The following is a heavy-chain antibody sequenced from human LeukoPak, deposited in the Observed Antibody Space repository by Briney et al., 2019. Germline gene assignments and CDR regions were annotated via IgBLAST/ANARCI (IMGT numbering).Heavy chain of an antibody. CDR3: ARDGRYNLNYTYY. CDR1: GYTFTVYG. Sequence: GASVKVSSKDPGYTFTVYGISWVRPAPGQGLEWMGWISAYNGNTNYAQKLQGRVTMTTDTSTSTAYMELRSLRSDDTAVYYCARDGRYNLNYTYYWRQASLVTVSS. V-gene: IGHV1-18*01. D-gene: IGHD1-7*01. J-gene: IGHJ4*02. CDR2: ISAYNGNT.